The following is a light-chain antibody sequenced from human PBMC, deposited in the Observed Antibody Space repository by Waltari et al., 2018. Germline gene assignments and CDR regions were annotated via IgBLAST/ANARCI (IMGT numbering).Light chain of an antibody. CDR1: QGVNVY. J-gene: IGKJ1*01. CDR2: AAS. CDR3: QQFNASPRT. V-gene: IGKV1-9*01. Sequence: IQLTQSPSSLSASVGDRVTITCRASQGVNVYLAWYQQKPGKAPKLLIYAASTLQSGVSSRFSGSGSGTDYTLTINSLQPEDIATYYCQQFNASPRTFGQGTNVEIK.